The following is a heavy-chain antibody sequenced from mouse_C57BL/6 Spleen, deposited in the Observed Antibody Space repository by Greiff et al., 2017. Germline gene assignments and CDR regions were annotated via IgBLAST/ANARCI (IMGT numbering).Heavy chain of an antibody. V-gene: IGHV1-80*01. CDR2: IYPGDGDT. CDR3: ASTYYYAMDY. Sequence: VQLQQSGAELVKPGASVKISCKASGYAFSSYWMNWVKQRTGKGLEWIGQIYPGDGDTNYNGKFKGKATLTADKSSSTAYMQLSSLTSEDSAVYFCASTYYYAMDYWGQGTSVTVSS. J-gene: IGHJ4*01. D-gene: IGHD5-1*01. CDR1: GYAFSSYW.